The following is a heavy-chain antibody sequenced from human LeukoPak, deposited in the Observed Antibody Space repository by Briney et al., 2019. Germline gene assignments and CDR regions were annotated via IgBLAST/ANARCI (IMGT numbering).Heavy chain of an antibody. Sequence: ASVKVSCKASGGTFSSYAISWVRQAPGQGLEWMGWINPNSGGTNYAQKFQGRVTMTRDTSISTAYMELSRLRSDDTAVYYCARDCGGDCYGNYQHWGQGTLVTVSS. J-gene: IGHJ1*01. CDR2: INPNSGGT. V-gene: IGHV1-2*02. CDR3: ARDCGGDCYGNYQH. CDR1: GGTFSSYA. D-gene: IGHD2-21*01.